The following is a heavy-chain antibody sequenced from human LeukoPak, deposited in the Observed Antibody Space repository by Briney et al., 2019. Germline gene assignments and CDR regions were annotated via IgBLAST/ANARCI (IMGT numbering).Heavy chain of an antibody. CDR1: GYVFSSYG. V-gene: IGHV1-8*01. J-gene: IGHJ4*02. CDR2: MSPNSGNT. CDR3: ARGPPNWGYDY. Sequence: ASVKVSCKASGYVFSSYGISWVRQAPGQGPEWMGWMSPNSGNTGYAQKFQGRVTMTRSTSMSTAYMELSSLRSEDTAVYYCARGPPNWGYDYWGQGTLVTVSS. D-gene: IGHD7-27*01.